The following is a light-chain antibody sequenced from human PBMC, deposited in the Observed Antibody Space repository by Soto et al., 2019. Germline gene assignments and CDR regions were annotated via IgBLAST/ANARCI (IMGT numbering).Light chain of an antibody. V-gene: IGLV1-51*01. CDR1: SSNIGNNY. CDR2: DNN. J-gene: IGLJ3*02. Sequence: QPVLTQPPSVSAAPGQKVTISCSGSSSNIGNNYVSWYQQLPGTAPKLLTYDNNKRPSGIPDRFSDSRSGTSATLDITGLQTGDEADYYCGTWDDSLRAGVFGGGTKLTVL. CDR3: GTWDDSLRAGV.